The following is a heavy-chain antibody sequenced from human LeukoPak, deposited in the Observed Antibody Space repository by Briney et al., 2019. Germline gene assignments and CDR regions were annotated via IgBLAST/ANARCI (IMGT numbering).Heavy chain of an antibody. CDR1: GFEFSIHD. J-gene: IGHJ4*02. CDR2: ISGSGGST. CDR3: ANTVEVDTAMAN. D-gene: IGHD5-18*01. Sequence: GGSLRLSCVASGFEFSIHDMSWGRQAPGKGPEWVSAISGSGGSTYYADSVKGRFTISRDNSKNTLYLQMNSLRAEDTAVYYCANTVEVDTAMANWGQGTLVTVSS. V-gene: IGHV3-23*01.